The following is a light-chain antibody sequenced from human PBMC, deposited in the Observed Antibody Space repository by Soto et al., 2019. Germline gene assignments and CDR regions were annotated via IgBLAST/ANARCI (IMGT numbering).Light chain of an antibody. CDR3: QQYNTYWYT. CDR1: QSFGSW. V-gene: IGKV1-5*03. J-gene: IGKJ2*01. CDR2: KAT. Sequence: DIQMTQSPSTLPASVGDRVTITCRARQSFGSWLAWYQQKPGKAPKLMIYKATSLESGVPSRFSGSGSGTEFTLTIISLQPDDFATYYCQQYNTYWYTFGQGTKLEIK.